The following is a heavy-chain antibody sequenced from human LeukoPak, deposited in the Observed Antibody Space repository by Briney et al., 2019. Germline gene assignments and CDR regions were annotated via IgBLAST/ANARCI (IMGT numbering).Heavy chain of an antibody. D-gene: IGHD3-16*02. CDR1: GGSISSGGYY. J-gene: IGHJ4*02. CDR3: ARVGEYDYVWGSYRYSHFDY. CDR2: IYHSGST. V-gene: IGHV4-30-2*01. Sequence: PSETLSLTCTVSGGSISSGGYYWSWIRQPPGKGLEWIGYIYHSGSTYYNPSLKSRVTISVDRSKNQFSLKLSSVTAADTAVYYCARVGEYDYVWGSYRYSHFDYWGQGTLVTVSS.